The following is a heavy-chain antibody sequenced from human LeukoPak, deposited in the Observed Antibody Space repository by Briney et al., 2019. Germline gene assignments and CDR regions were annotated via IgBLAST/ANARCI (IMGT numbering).Heavy chain of an antibody. CDR3: ARGDPYSSSWINFDY. D-gene: IGHD6-13*01. J-gene: IGHJ4*02. Sequence: GGSLRLSCAASGFTFSSYDMNWVRQAPGKGLEWVSYISSGGSTEYYADSVEGRFTISRDNAMNSLYLQTNSLRAEDTAVYYCARGDPYSSSWINFDYWGQGTLVTVSS. CDR2: ISSGGSTE. V-gene: IGHV3-48*03. CDR1: GFTFSSYD.